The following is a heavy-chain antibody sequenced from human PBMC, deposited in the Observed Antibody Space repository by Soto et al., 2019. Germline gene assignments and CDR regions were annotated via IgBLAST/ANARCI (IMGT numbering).Heavy chain of an antibody. J-gene: IGHJ4*02. CDR3: ARGIDDNGYYLES. CDR2: IYEGGRT. D-gene: IGHD3-3*01. CDR1: GFSVSNFF. V-gene: IGHV3-53*01. Sequence: EVQLVESGGGLMQPGGSLRLSCAASGFSVSNFFMTWVRQAPGKGLEWVSVIYEGGRTFYADSGKGRFTISRDNSKNTVHLKKNTLRTEDTAVYYCARGIDDNGYYLESWGKGTLVTVSS.